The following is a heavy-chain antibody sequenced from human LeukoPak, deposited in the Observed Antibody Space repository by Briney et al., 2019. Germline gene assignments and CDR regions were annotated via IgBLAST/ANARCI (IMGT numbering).Heavy chain of an antibody. CDR3: ARPKHGQTLFDY. CDR1: GFTFSSHA. Sequence: PGGSLRLSCAASGFTFSSHAMHWVRQAPGKGLEWVAVISYDGSNKYYADSVKGRFTISRDKSKNTLYLQMNSLRAEDTAVYYCARPKHGQTLFDYWGQGTLVTVSS. V-gene: IGHV3-30-3*01. J-gene: IGHJ4*02. CDR2: ISYDGSNK.